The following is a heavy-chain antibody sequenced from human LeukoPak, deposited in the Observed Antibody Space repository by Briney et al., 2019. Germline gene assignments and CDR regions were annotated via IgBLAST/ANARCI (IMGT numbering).Heavy chain of an antibody. Sequence: ASVKVSCKASGYTFTGYYMHWVRQAPGQGLEWMGWINPNSGGTNYAQKFQGRVTMTRDTSISTAYMELSRLRSDDTAVYYCARRRITMVRGVIPNWFDPGAREPWSPSPQ. J-gene: IGHJ5*02. V-gene: IGHV1-2*02. CDR3: ARRRITMVRGVIPNWFDP. D-gene: IGHD3-10*01. CDR2: INPNSGGT. CDR1: GYTFTGYY.